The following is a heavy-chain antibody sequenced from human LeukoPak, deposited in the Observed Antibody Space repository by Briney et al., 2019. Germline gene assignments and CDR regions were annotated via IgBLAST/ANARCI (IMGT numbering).Heavy chain of an antibody. Sequence: EASVKVSCKASGYTFTSYDINWVRQATGQGLEWMGWMNPNSGNTGYAQKFQGRVTMTRNTSISTAYMELSSLRSEDTAGYYCASVLDPDQGENFWSGYLYYYYGMDVWGQGTTVTVSS. CDR2: MNPNSGNT. V-gene: IGHV1-8*01. J-gene: IGHJ6*02. D-gene: IGHD3-3*01. CDR1: GYTFTSYD. CDR3: ASVLDPDQGENFWSGYLYYYYGMDV.